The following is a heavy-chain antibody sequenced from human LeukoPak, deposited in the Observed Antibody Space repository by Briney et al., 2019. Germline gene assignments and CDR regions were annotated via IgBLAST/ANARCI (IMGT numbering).Heavy chain of an antibody. Sequence: GGSLRLSCAVSGFTFSDFWMHWVRQAPGKGLVWVSQTNTDGTITDYADSAKGRFTISRDNAEKTLNLQMESLRVDDTAVYYCVRGRGSYWYDLGPAFNMWGQGTMVTVSS. CDR3: VRGRGSYWYDLGPAFNM. D-gene: IGHD1-26*01. J-gene: IGHJ3*02. CDR1: GFTFSDFW. CDR2: TNTDGTIT. V-gene: IGHV3-74*01.